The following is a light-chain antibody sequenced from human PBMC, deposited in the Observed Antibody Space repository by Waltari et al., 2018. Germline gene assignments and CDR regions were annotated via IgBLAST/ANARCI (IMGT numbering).Light chain of an antibody. CDR1: QGINNI. V-gene: IGKV1-NL1*01. CDR2: KAS. J-gene: IGKJ1*01. CDR3: QHGYSIPWT. Sequence: DIQMTQSPSSLSASVGDRVTITCQASQGINNILAWYQQKPGKVPKLLITKASTLQSGVPSRFSGGGSGTDFTLTINSLQPEDFATYYCQHGYSIPWTFGQGTTVESK.